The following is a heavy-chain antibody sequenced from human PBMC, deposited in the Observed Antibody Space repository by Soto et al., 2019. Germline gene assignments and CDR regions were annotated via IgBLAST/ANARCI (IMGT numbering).Heavy chain of an antibody. Sequence: SVKVSCKASGGTFSSYAISWVRQAPGQGLEWMGGIIPIFGTANYAQKFQGRVTITADESTSTAYMELSSLRSEDTAVYYCARKGQGSFGVVIIGDYYYGMDVWGQGTTVTVSS. CDR1: GGTFSSYA. J-gene: IGHJ6*02. V-gene: IGHV1-69*13. D-gene: IGHD3-3*01. CDR3: ARKGQGSFGVVIIGDYYYGMDV. CDR2: IIPIFGTA.